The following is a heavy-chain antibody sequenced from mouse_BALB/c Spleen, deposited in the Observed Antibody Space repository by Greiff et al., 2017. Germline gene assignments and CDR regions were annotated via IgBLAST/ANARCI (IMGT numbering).Heavy chain of an antibody. J-gene: IGHJ3*01. CDR1: GFTFSSYG. V-gene: IGHV5-6*01. CDR3: SRQNSFLRLMAY. Sequence: EVKLMESGGDLVKPGGSLKLSCAASGFTFSSYGMSWVRQTPDKGLEWVATISSGGSYTYYPDSVKGRFTISRDNAKNTLYLQMSSLMSEDTAIYYCSRQNSFLRLMAYWGQGTLVTVSA. D-gene: IGHD1-2*01. CDR2: ISSGGSYT.